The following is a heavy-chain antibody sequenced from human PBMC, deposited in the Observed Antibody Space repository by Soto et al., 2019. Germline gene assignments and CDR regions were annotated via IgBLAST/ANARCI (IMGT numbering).Heavy chain of an antibody. Sequence: GGSLRLSCAASGFTFRSYAMSWVRQAPGKGLEWVSAISGSGGSTYYADSVKGRFTISRDNSKNTLYLQMNSLRAEDTAVYYSAKDRGYSSPGVADYWGQGTLVTVSS. CDR1: GFTFRSYA. V-gene: IGHV3-23*01. CDR3: AKDRGYSSPGVADY. D-gene: IGHD6-13*01. CDR2: ISGSGGST. J-gene: IGHJ4*02.